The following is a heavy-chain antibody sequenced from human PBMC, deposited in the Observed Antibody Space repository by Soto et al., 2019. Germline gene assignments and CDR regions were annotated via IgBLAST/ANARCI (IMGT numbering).Heavy chain of an antibody. V-gene: IGHV3-23*01. J-gene: IGHJ4*02. Sequence: EVQLLESGGGLVQPGGSLRLSCAASGFTFSNYAMSWVRQAPGKGLEWVSGIGGRATSAYYADSVKGRFAISRDNSYNTLFLPLTSLRAEDTAVYYCAKSRYSDSSGEFYDFWGQGTLVSVSS. CDR1: GFTFSNYA. CDR2: IGGRATSA. D-gene: IGHD3-22*01. CDR3: AKSRYSDSSGEFYDF.